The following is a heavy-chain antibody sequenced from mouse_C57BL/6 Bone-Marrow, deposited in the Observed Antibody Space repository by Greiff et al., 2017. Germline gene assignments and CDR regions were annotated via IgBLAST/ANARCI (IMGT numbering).Heavy chain of an antibody. J-gene: IGHJ2*01. Sequence: QVQLQQSGAELVRPGASVTLSCKASGYTFTDYEMHWVKQTPVHGLEWIGAIDPETGGTAYNQKFKGKAILTADKSSSTAYMELRSLTSEDSAVHYCTRWITTVFDYWGQGTTLTVSS. CDR1: GYTFTDYE. D-gene: IGHD1-1*01. CDR2: IDPETGGT. CDR3: TRWITTVFDY. V-gene: IGHV1-15*01.